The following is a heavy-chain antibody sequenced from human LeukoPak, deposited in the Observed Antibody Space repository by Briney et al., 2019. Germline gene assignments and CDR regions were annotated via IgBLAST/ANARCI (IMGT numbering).Heavy chain of an antibody. CDR2: INHSGST. V-gene: IGHV4-34*01. J-gene: IGHJ4*02. Sequence: PSETLSLTCAVYGGSFSGYYWSWIRQPPGKGLEWIGEINHSGSTNYNPSLKSRVTISVDTSKNQLSLKLSSVTAADTAVYYCASLVGASSIDYWGQGTLVTVSS. D-gene: IGHD1-26*01. CDR3: ASLVGASSIDY. CDR1: GGSFSGYY.